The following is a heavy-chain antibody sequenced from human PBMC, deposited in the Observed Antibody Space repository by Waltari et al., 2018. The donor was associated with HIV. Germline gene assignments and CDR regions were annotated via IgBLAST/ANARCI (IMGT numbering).Heavy chain of an antibody. V-gene: IGHV3-48*03. CDR1: GFNFRNYD. Sequence: EVQLVESGGGLVQPGGSLRLSCSASGFNFRNYDMNWVRQAPGKRLEWFSYMSRGSAEIYQADSVKGRFTISRDNTKNSLYLQMDSLRGEDTAVYYCARDSNTTARRSGMDLWGQGTTVTVSS. CDR2: MSRGSAEI. CDR3: ARDSNTTARRSGMDL. J-gene: IGHJ6*02. D-gene: IGHD6-6*01.